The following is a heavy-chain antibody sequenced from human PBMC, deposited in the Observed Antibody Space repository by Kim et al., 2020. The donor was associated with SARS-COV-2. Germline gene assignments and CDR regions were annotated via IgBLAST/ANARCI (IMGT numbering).Heavy chain of an antibody. V-gene: IGHV3-21*01. D-gene: IGHD6-13*01. CDR3: ASGYSSSGRGYFDY. J-gene: IGHJ4*02. Sequence: ADSVKGRFTISRDNAKNSLYLQMNSLRAEDTAVYYCASGYSSSGRGYFDYWGQGTLVTVSS.